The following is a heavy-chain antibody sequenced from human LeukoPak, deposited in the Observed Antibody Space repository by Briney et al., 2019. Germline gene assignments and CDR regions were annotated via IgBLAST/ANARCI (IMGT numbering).Heavy chain of an antibody. CDR2: ISDSGDRT. D-gene: IGHD6-19*01. CDR3: AKDARRSSGWYFFDH. V-gene: IGHV3-23*01. CDR1: GFAFSSQD. J-gene: IGHJ4*02. Sequence: GGSLRLSCAASGFAFSSQDMGWVRQAPGKGLEWGSAISDSGDRTYYVDSVKGRFTISRDNSKNTLYLQMNSLRADDTAVYYCAKDARRSSGWYFFDHWGQGTLVTVSS.